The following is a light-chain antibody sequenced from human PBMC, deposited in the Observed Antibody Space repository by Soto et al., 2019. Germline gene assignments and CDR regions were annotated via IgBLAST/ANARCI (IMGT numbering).Light chain of an antibody. CDR2: EVD. Sequence: QSVLTQPASLSGSPGHSITISCTGTSSDNGSYNLVSWYQQHPGKVPKVMIYEVDKRPSGVSNRFSGSKSGNTDSLTISGLQAEDEADYYCWAYAGSNSDGFGTGTKVTVL. CDR3: WAYAGSNSDG. CDR1: SSDNGSYNL. V-gene: IGLV2-23*02. J-gene: IGLJ1*01.